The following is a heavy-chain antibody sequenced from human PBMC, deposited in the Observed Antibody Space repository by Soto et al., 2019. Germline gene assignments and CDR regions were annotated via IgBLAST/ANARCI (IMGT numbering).Heavy chain of an antibody. CDR3: VRRHFGEFYFDN. J-gene: IGHJ4*02. CDR2: IYPDDSDL. Sequence: GESLKISCKASGYRFTSYWIGWVRQMPGKGPEWMGLIYPDDSDLRNSPSFQGQVTMSVDKSISTAYLQWSSLKASDSAMYFCVRRHFGEFYFDNWGQGTVVTVSS. D-gene: IGHD3-10*01. CDR1: GYRFTSYW. V-gene: IGHV5-51*01.